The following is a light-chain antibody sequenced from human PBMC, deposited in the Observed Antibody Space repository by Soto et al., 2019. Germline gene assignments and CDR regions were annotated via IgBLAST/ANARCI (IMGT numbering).Light chain of an antibody. CDR1: QSVSSY. CDR3: QQRTNWPT. CDR2: DAS. J-gene: IGKJ5*01. Sequence: EIALTQSPATLSLSPGERATLSFRASQSVSSYLAWYQQKPGQAPRLLIYDASNRATGIPARFSGSGSGTDFTLTISSLEPEDFAVYYCQQRTNWPTFGQGTRLEIK. V-gene: IGKV3-11*01.